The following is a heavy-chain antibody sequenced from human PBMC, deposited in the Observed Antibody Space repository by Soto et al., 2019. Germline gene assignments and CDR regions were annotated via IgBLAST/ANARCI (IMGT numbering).Heavy chain of an antibody. V-gene: IGHV3-72*01. Sequence: GGSLRLSCAASGFTFSDHYMDWVRQAPGKGLEWVGRTRNRANSYTTEYAASVRGRFTVSRDDSKNSLYLQMNSLKTEDTAVYYCCYSAGSVNSRYYMDVWGIGTTVTVSS. CDR2: TRNRANSYTT. CDR3: CYSAGSVNSRYYMDV. D-gene: IGHD4-4*01. J-gene: IGHJ6*03. CDR1: GFTFSDHY.